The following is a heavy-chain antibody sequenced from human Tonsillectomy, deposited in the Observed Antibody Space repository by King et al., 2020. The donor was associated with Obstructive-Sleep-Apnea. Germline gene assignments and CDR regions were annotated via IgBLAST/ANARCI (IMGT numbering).Heavy chain of an antibody. Sequence: QLVQSGGEVKKPGASVKVSCKASGYTFTNYGISWVRQAPGQGLEWMGWIYVYNGNTYYAQKFQGRVTMTTDTSTSTAYMELRSLRSDDTAVYYCARCNYYESTWLKDYWGQGTLVTVSS. CDR3: ARCNYYESTWLKDY. CDR2: IYVYNGNT. D-gene: IGHD3-22*01. J-gene: IGHJ4*02. V-gene: IGHV1-18*04. CDR1: GYTFTNYG.